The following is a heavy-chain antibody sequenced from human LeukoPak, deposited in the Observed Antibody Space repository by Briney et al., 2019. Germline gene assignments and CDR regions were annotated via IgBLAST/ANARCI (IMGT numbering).Heavy chain of an antibody. V-gene: IGHV5-51*01. Sequence: GEPRKISCQGSGYNFISYWIAWVRQRPGKGLEWMAIIYPGDSDTRYSPSFEGRVSISVDKSITAAYLQWSSLKASDTAMYYCARQASLAARITYWGQGTQVTVSS. CDR2: IYPGDSDT. J-gene: IGHJ4*02. CDR3: ARQASLAARITY. CDR1: GYNFISYW. D-gene: IGHD6-6*01.